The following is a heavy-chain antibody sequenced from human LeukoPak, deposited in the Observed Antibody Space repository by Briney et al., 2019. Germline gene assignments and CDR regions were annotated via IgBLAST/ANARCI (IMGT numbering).Heavy chain of an antibody. CDR1: GFTFSSCW. V-gene: IGHV3-7*01. CDR3: VRIWSNSYYDY. CDR2: INQDGSAK. Sequence: PGGSLRLSCAASGFTFSSCWMSWVRQAPGKGLEWVANINQDGSAKPYVDSVKGRFTISRDNAENSLYLQMDSLRAEDTAVYYCVRIWSNSYYDYWGQGTLVTVSS. J-gene: IGHJ4*02. D-gene: IGHD4-11*01.